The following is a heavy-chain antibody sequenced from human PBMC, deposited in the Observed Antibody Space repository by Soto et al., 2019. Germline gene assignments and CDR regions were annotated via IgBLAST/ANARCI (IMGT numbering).Heavy chain of an antibody. CDR1: GFTFSNAW. CDR3: TTQIPVLLWFGELKHDPQTDV. CDR2: IKSKTDGGTT. Sequence: PGGSLRLSCAASGFTFSNAWMSWVRQAPGKGLEWVGRIKSKTDGGTTDYAAPVKGRFTISRDDSKNTLYLQMNSLKTEDTAVYYCTTQIPVLLWFGELKHDPQTDVWGQGTTVTVSS. V-gene: IGHV3-15*01. J-gene: IGHJ6*02. D-gene: IGHD3-10*01.